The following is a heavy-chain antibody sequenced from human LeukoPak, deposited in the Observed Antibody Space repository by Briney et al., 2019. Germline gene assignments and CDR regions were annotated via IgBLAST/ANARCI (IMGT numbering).Heavy chain of an antibody. Sequence: SGGSTYYADSVKGRFTISRDNSKNTLYLQMKSLRAEDTAVYYCARGLPAPINGWFDPWGQGTLVTVSS. D-gene: IGHD2-2*01. CDR2: SGGST. V-gene: IGHV3-66*01. J-gene: IGHJ5*02. CDR3: ARGLPAPINGWFDP.